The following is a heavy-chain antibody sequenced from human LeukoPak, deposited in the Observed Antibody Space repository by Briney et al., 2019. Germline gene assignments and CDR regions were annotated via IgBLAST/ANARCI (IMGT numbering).Heavy chain of an antibody. D-gene: IGHD3-10*01. CDR2: IYYCGST. Sequence: SETLSLTCTVSGGSISSYYWSWIRQPPGKGLEWIGYIYYCGSTNYNPSLKSRVTISVDTSKNQFSLKLSSVTAADTAVYYCARGCYGTGSALAFDIWGQGTMVTVSS. CDR3: ARGCYGTGSALAFDI. V-gene: IGHV4-59*01. J-gene: IGHJ3*02. CDR1: GGSISSYY.